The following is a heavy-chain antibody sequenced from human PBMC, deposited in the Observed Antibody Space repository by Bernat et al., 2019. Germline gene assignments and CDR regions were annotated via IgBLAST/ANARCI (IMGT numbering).Heavy chain of an antibody. V-gene: IGHV4-39*01. Sequence: QLQLQESGPGLVKPSETLSLTCTVSGGSISSSSYYWGWIRQPPGKGLEWIGSIYYSGSTYYNPSLKSRVTISVDTSKNQFSLKLSSMTAADTAVYYCARSHSSSWYRFDYWGQGTLVTVSS. D-gene: IGHD6-13*01. CDR2: IYYSGST. J-gene: IGHJ4*02. CDR3: ARSHSSSWYRFDY. CDR1: GGSISSSSYY.